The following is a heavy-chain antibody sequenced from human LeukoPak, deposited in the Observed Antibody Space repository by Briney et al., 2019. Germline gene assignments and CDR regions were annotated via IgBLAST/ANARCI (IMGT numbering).Heavy chain of an antibody. V-gene: IGHV1-18*01. CDR1: GYTFTSYG. J-gene: IGHJ4*02. Sequence: ASVKVSCKASGYTFTSYGISWVRQAPGQGLEWMGWISAYNGNTNYAQKLQGRVTMTTDTSTSTAYMELRSLRSDDTAVYYCARDPILAYDSSGYYYPRFDYWGQGTLVTVSS. CDR2: ISAYNGNT. D-gene: IGHD3-22*01. CDR3: ARDPILAYDSSGYYYPRFDY.